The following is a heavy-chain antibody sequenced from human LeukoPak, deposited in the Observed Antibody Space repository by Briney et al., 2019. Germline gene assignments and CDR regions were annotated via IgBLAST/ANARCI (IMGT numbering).Heavy chain of an antibody. CDR1: GFTFSNAW. D-gene: IGHD3-10*01. J-gene: IGHJ4*02. CDR3: CAGRRATDLDD. Sequence: GGSLRLSFAASGFTFSNAWIGWGSPPPGKGLGWGGRIKTKTEGGTTDYAAAAKGSFTISGADSEYTVSLQIKSLEPGDTAVYYCCAGRRATDLDDCGEGELFSVSS. V-gene: IGHV3-15*01. CDR2: IKTKTEGGTT.